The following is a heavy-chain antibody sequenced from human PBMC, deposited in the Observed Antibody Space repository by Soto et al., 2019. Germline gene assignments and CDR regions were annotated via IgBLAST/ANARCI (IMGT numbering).Heavy chain of an antibody. J-gene: IGHJ4*02. Sequence: QVQLVQSGAEVKKPGSSVKVSCKASGGTFRRYPITWVRQAPGQVLEWLGGIIPIFGTANYALKFQGRVTITADESTSTAYMELSSLRSEDTAVYYCARAPYDSSGWWGQGTLVTVSS. D-gene: IGHD3-22*01. CDR2: IIPIFGTA. CDR1: GGTFRRYP. CDR3: ARAPYDSSGW. V-gene: IGHV1-69*01.